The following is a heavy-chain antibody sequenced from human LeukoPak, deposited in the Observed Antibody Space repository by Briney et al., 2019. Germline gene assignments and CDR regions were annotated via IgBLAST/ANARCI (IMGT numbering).Heavy chain of an antibody. Sequence: NPSETLSLTCTASGGSISSYYWSWIRQPPGKGLEWIGYIYYSGSTNYNPSLKSRVTISVDTSKNQFSLKLSSVTAADTAVYYCASLVVNEYCSGGSCYGAFDIWGQGTMVTVSS. CDR3: ASLVVNEYCSGGSCYGAFDI. J-gene: IGHJ3*02. D-gene: IGHD2-15*01. CDR2: IYYSGST. CDR1: GGSISSYY. V-gene: IGHV4-59*01.